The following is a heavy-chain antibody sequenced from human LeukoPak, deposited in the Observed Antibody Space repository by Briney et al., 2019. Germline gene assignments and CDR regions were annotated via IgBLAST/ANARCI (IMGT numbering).Heavy chain of an antibody. J-gene: IGHJ4*02. V-gene: IGHV4-61*05. Sequence: SETLSLTCTVSGGSTSSSTYYWDWIRQPPGKGLEWIGYIYYSGSTNYSPSLKSRVTLSVDTSKNQFSLKLSSVTAADTAVYYCARGRVYLDYWGQGTLVTVSS. CDR2: IYYSGST. CDR3: ARGRVYLDY. CDR1: GGSTSSSTYY.